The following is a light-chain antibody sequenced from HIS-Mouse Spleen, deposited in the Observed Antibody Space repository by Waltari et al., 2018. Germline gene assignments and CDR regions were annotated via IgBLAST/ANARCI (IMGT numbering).Light chain of an antibody. CDR3: SSYTSSSTEV. V-gene: IGLV2-14*03. CDR1: SSDVGGYSY. Sequence: QSALTQPASVSGSPGQSITISCTGTSSDVGGYSYVSWYQQHPGKAPKLMIYDVSNRPSWVSNRFSGSKSGNTASLTISGLQAEDEADYYCSSYTSSSTEVFGGGTKLTVL. J-gene: IGLJ2*01. CDR2: DVS.